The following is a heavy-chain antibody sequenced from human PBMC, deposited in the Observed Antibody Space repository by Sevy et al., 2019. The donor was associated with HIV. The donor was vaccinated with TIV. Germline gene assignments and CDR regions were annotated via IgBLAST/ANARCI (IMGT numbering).Heavy chain of an antibody. Sequence: GGSLRLSCAASGFTFSSYAMHWVRQAPGKGLEWVAVISYDGSNKYYADSVKGRFTISRENSKNTLYLQMNSLRAEDTAVYYCARVAYYYDSSGYDHIFDYWGQGTLVTVSS. CDR2: ISYDGSNK. CDR3: ARVAYYYDSSGYDHIFDY. V-gene: IGHV3-30-3*01. D-gene: IGHD3-22*01. J-gene: IGHJ4*02. CDR1: GFTFSSYA.